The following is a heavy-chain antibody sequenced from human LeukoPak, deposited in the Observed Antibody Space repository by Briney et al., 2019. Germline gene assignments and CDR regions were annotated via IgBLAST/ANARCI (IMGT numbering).Heavy chain of an antibody. CDR2: ISGDGTKT. J-gene: IGHJ4*02. V-gene: IGHV3-74*01. D-gene: IGHD1-1*01. CDR3: VHSLPGHHYLEY. CDR1: GFTFSDYW. Sequence: HPGGSLRLSCAASGFTFSDYWMHWVRQVPGEGLVWVSRISGDGTKTAYAGSVKGRFTISRDNARNTLYLQMNSLRADDASVYYRVHSLPGHHYLEYWGQGTLVTVSS.